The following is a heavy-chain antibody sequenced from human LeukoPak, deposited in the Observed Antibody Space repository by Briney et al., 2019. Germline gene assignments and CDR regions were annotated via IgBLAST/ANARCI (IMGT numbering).Heavy chain of an antibody. CDR3: AKEFVSRSSLSLDD. Sequence: GGPLRLSCAASGFIFSTNAMAWVRQAPGKGLEWVSAIGGNSDYAFYADSVKGRFTTSRDNSKNTLYLQMNSLRVEDTAVYYCAKEFVSRSSLSLDDWGQGTLATVSS. J-gene: IGHJ4*02. CDR2: IGGNSDYA. CDR1: GFIFSTNA. V-gene: IGHV3-23*01. D-gene: IGHD6-13*01.